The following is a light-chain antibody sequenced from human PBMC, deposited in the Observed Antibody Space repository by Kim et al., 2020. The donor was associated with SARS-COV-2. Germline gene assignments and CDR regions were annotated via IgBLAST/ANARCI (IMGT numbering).Light chain of an antibody. Sequence: ASVGDRVTITCRASQSISIYLNWYQQKPGKAPKLLIYAASSLQSGVPSRFSGSGSGTDFTLTISSLQPEDFATYYCQQSYSTPRTFGGGTKVDIK. CDR1: QSISIY. V-gene: IGKV1-39*01. CDR2: AAS. CDR3: QQSYSTPRT. J-gene: IGKJ4*01.